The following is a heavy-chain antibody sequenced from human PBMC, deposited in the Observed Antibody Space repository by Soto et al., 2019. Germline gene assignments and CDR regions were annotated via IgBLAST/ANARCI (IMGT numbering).Heavy chain of an antibody. D-gene: IGHD3-3*01. CDR2: ISWNSGSI. V-gene: IGHV3-9*01. CDR3: AKDSRGFWSGYHAGWFDP. Sequence: EVQLVESGGGLVQPGRSLRLSCAASGFTFDDYAMHWVRQAPGKGLEWVSGISWNSGSIGYADSVKGRFTISRDNAQKSLYLQMNSLRAEDTALYYCAKDSRGFWSGYHAGWFDPWGQGTLVTVSS. CDR1: GFTFDDYA. J-gene: IGHJ5*02.